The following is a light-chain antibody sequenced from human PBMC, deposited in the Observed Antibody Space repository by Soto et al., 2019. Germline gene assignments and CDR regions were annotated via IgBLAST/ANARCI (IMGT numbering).Light chain of an antibody. CDR3: QQYNNWPPWT. Sequence: EIVMTQSPATLSVFPGERATLSCRASQSVSSNLAWYQQKPSQAPRLLIYGASTRATGLPARFTGSGSGTEFTLTISRLQSEDFAVYYCQQYNNWPPWTFGQGTKVEIK. V-gene: IGKV3-15*01. CDR1: QSVSSN. CDR2: GAS. J-gene: IGKJ1*01.